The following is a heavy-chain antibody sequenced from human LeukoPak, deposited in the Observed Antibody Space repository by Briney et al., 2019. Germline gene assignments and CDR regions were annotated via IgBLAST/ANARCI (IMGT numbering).Heavy chain of an antibody. CDR1: GYSISSGYY. CDR2: IYHSGST. V-gene: IGHV4-38-2*01. CDR3: ARVPAAPYYFDY. J-gene: IGHJ4*02. D-gene: IGHD2-2*01. Sequence: PSETLSLTCAVSGYSISSGYYWGWIRQPPGKGLEWIGSIYHSGSTYYNPSLKSRVSISVDTSKNQFSLKLSSGTAADTAVYYCARVPAAPYYFDYWGQGTLVTVSS.